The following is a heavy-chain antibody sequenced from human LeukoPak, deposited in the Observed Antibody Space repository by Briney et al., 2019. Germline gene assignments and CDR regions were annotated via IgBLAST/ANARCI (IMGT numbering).Heavy chain of an antibody. CDR1: GDSVSSNSAA. Sequence: SQTLSLTCAISGDSVSSNSAAWNWIRQSPSRGLEWLGRTYYRSKWYNDYAVSVKSRITINPDTSKNQFSLQLNSVTPEDTAVYYCAREVGIQLWFYYYYMDVWGNGTTVTVSS. CDR3: AREVGIQLWFYYYYMDV. D-gene: IGHD5-18*01. V-gene: IGHV6-1*01. CDR2: TYYRSKWYN. J-gene: IGHJ6*03.